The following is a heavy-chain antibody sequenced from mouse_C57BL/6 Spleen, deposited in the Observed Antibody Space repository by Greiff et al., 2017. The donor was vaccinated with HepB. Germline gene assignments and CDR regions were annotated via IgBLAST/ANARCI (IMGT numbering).Heavy chain of an antibody. D-gene: IGHD1-1*01. CDR2: IYPGDGDT. V-gene: IGHV1-82*01. Sequence: VQLQQSGPELVKPGASVKISCKASGYAFSSSWMNWVKQRPGKGLEWIGRIYPGDGDTNYNGKFKGKATRTADKSSSTAYMQLSSLTSEDSAVYFCAIYGSSPFAYWGQGTLVTVSA. CDR1: GYAFSSSW. J-gene: IGHJ3*01. CDR3: AIYGSSPFAY.